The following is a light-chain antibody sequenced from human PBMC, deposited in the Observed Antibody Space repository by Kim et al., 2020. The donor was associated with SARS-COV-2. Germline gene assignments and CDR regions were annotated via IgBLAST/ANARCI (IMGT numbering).Light chain of an antibody. CDR3: QQRSNWPLT. CDR2: DAS. CDR1: QSVSSS. J-gene: IGKJ4*01. Sequence: LSPGERATLSCRASQSVSSSLAWYQQRPGQAPRLLIYDASNRATGIPARFSGSGSGTDFTLTISSLEPEDFAVYYCQQRSNWPLTFGGGTKVDIK. V-gene: IGKV3-11*01.